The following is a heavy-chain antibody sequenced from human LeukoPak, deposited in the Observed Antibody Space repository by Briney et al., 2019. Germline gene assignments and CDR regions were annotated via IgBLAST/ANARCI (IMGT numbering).Heavy chain of an antibody. CDR2: ISYIGST. D-gene: IGHD6-13*01. J-gene: IGHJ2*01. CDR3: ASFGGEQQLVLGYWYFDL. Sequence: PSETLSLTCAVSDDSFSSHYWTWIRQPPGKGLEWIGYISYIGSTNYNPSLKSRVTISVDTSKNQFSLKLSSVTAADTAVYYCASFGGEQQLVLGYWYFDLWGRGTLVTVSS. V-gene: IGHV4-59*11. CDR1: DDSFSSHY.